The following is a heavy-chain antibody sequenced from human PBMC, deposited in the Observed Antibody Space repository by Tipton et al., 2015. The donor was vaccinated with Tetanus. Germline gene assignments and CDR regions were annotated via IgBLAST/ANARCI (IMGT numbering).Heavy chain of an antibody. V-gene: IGHV4-39*02. CDR1: GGSISSTSYY. CDR3: ARPEASGRARGFDI. J-gene: IGHJ3*02. D-gene: IGHD3-10*01. CDR2: MYNSGAT. Sequence: LRLSCTVSGGSISSTSYYWAWVRQPPGKGLEWIGTMYNSGATYYNPSLKGRVTISGDTSKNLFSLTSVTASDTAVYYCARPEASGRARGFDIWGQGTKVTVSP.